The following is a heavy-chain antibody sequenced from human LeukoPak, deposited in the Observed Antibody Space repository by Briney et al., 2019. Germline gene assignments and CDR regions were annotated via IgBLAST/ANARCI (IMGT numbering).Heavy chain of an antibody. V-gene: IGHV3-48*02. CDR2: ISGSSSDM. D-gene: IGHD3-10*01. CDR1: GFTFGSYS. J-gene: IGHJ4*02. CDR3: ARDWFSGTNYKPLFDY. Sequence: GGSLRLSCAASGFTFGSYSMNWVRQAPGKGLEWISYISGSSSDMKYADSVKGRFTISRDNAKNSLYLQMNSLRDEDTAAYYCARDWFSGTNYKPLFDYWGQGTLVTVSS.